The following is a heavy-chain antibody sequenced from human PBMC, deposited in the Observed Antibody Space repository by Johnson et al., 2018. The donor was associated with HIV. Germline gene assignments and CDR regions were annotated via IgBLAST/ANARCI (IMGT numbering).Heavy chain of an antibody. CDR3: AREMAWEDAFDV. Sequence: EQLVESGGGLVQPGGSLRLSCAASGFTFSSYAMNWVRQAPGKGLEWVSAISGRGGSTNYADSVKGRFTISRDNSKNTLYLQMNSLRAEDTAVYYCAREMAWEDAFDVWGQGTMVTVSS. CDR1: GFTFSSYA. D-gene: IGHD5-24*01. CDR2: ISGRGGST. V-gene: IGHV3-23*04. J-gene: IGHJ3*01.